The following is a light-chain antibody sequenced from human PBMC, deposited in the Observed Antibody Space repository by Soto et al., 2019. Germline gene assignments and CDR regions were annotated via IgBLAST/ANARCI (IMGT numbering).Light chain of an antibody. CDR1: QSSSSY. Sequence: EIVLTQSPGTLSLSPGERATLSCRASQSSSSYLAWYQQKPGQAPRLLIYAASSRATGIPDRFSGSGSGTDFTLTISRLEPEDFAVYYCQQYGSSSYTFGQGTQLEIK. V-gene: IGKV3-20*01. CDR3: QQYGSSSYT. J-gene: IGKJ2*01. CDR2: AAS.